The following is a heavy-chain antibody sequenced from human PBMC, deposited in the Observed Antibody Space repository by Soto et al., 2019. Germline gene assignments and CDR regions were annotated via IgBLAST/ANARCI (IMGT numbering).Heavy chain of an antibody. V-gene: IGHV4-59*01. J-gene: IGHJ4*02. CDR3: ARDRHYCSGGSCYYFDY. CDR2: IYYSGST. D-gene: IGHD2-15*01. Sequence: TSETLSLTCTVSGGSISSYYWSWIRQPPGKGLEWIGYIYYSGSTNYNPSLKSRVTISVDTSKNQFSLKLSSLRSEDTAVHYCARDRHYCSGGSCYYFDYWGQGTLVTVSS. CDR1: GGSISSYY.